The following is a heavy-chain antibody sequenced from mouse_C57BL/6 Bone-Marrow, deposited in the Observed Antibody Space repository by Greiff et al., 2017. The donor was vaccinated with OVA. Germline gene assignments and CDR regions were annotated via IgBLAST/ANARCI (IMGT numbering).Heavy chain of an antibody. Sequence: VQLKQSGPELVKPGASVKMSCKASGYTFTDYNMHWVKQSHGKSLEWIGYINPNNGGTSYNQKFKGKATLTVNKSSSTAYMELRSLTSEDSAVYYCARTYGSSYSPFDYWGQGTTLTVSS. CDR1: GYTFTDYN. J-gene: IGHJ2*01. CDR2: INPNNGGT. D-gene: IGHD1-1*01. CDR3: ARTYGSSYSPFDY. V-gene: IGHV1-22*01.